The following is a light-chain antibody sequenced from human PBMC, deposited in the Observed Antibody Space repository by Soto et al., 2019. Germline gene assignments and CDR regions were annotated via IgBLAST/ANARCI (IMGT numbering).Light chain of an antibody. CDR1: QSISSW. Sequence: DIEITQFPSTLSASVGDRVTITCRASQSISSWLAWYQQKPGKAPKLLIYDASSSESGVPSRFSGSGSGTEFTLTIRSLQPDDFATYYCQQYNTYWTFGQGTKVDIK. J-gene: IGKJ1*01. CDR2: DAS. V-gene: IGKV1-5*01. CDR3: QQYNTYWT.